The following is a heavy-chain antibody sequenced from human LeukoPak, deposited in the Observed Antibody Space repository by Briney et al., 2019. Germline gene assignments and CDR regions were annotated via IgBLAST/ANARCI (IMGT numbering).Heavy chain of an antibody. V-gene: IGHV3-74*01. D-gene: IGHD2-15*01. CDR1: GFTFDTFW. J-gene: IGHJ4*02. Sequence: GGSLRLSCAASGFTFDTFWMHWVRQAPGQGLVWVSHINSDGSTTTYADSVKGRFTISGDNAKNTLYLQMNSLRAEDTAVYYCTSGYCSGGGCHTTNSPFDYWGQGILVTVSS. CDR3: TSGYCSGGGCHTTNSPFDY. CDR2: INSDGSTT.